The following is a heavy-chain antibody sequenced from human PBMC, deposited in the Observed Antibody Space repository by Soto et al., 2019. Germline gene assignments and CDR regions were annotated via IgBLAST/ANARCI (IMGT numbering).Heavy chain of an antibody. V-gene: IGHV1-3*01. J-gene: IGHJ6*02. D-gene: IGHD2-2*02. CDR1: GSIFTSYA. CDR3: ARARAIYCSSTSCYRHYYYYYGMDV. Sequence: GDSVEVSRHAYGSIFTSYAMHWVRQAPGQNPHWMLCVNAGNGNTKYSQKFQGRVTITRDTSASTAYMELSSLRSEDTAVYYCARARAIYCSSTSCYRHYYYYYGMDVWGQGNTVTVSS. CDR2: VNAGNGNT.